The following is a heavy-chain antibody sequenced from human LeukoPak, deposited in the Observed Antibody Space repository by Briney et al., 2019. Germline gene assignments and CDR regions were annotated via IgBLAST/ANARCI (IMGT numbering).Heavy chain of an antibody. CDR2: INPNSGDT. CDR3: ARAHYYYFMDV. Sequence: ASVKVSCKASGYTFTSYGISWVRQAPGQGLEWMGWINPNSGDTNYAQKFQGRVTMTRDTSITTAYMELSRLRSDDTAVYYCARAHYYYFMDVWGKGTTVTVSS. V-gene: IGHV1-2*02. J-gene: IGHJ6*03. CDR1: GYTFTSYG.